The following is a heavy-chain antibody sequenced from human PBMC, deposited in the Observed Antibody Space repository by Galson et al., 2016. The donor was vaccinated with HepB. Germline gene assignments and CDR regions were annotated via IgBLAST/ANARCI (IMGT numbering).Heavy chain of an antibody. Sequence: SETLSLTCAVYVGSFSDFYWSWIRQPPGKGLEWIGEIAQSGRTNYNPSLKSRLTISVDPSKNQFSLTLRSVTAADTAVYYCARGSFLYGSRTWGQGTLVTVSS. V-gene: IGHV4-34*01. CDR3: ARGSFLYGSRT. J-gene: IGHJ5*02. CDR2: IAQSGRT. CDR1: VGSFSDFY. D-gene: IGHD3-10*01.